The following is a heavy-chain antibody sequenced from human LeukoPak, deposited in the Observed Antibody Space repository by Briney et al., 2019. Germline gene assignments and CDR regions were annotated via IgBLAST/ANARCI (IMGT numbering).Heavy chain of an antibody. CDR2: IDPKNGGT. J-gene: IGHJ4*02. V-gene: IGHV1-2*02. D-gene: IGHD2-15*01. Sequence: ASVKVSCKASGYTFSGYYIQWVRQAPGQGLEWMGWIDPKNGGTNYAPSFQGRVTMTRDTPVNTAYMELSSLRSDDTAMYYCARDWPCSGGSCFDYWGQGTLVTVP. CDR1: GYTFSGYY. CDR3: ARDWPCSGGSCFDY.